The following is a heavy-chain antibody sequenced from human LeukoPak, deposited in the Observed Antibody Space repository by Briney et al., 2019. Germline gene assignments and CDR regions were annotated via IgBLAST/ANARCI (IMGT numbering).Heavy chain of an antibody. D-gene: IGHD4-17*01. J-gene: IGHJ4*02. CDR1: GGSISSYY. V-gene: IGHV4-59*01. CDR3: ARYGDYVFDL. Sequence: SETLSLTCTVSGGSISSYYWSWIRQPPGKGLEWIGYIYYSGSTIYNPSLKSRVAISVDTSKNQFSLKLSSVTAADTAVYYCARYGDYVFDLWGQGTLVTVSS. CDR2: IYYSGST.